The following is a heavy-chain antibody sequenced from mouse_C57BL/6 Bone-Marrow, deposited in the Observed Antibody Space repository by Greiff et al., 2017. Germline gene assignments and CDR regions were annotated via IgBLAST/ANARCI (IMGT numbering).Heavy chain of an antibody. V-gene: IGHV1-55*01. CDR3: ARGAVTTGGYYYAMDY. D-gene: IGHD2-12*01. CDR2: IYPGSGST. CDR1: GYTFTSYW. J-gene: IGHJ4*01. Sequence: QVQLQQPGAELVKPGASVKMSCKASGYTFTSYWITWVKQRPGQGLEWIGDIYPGSGSTNYNEKFKSKATLTVDKSSSTAYMQLNSLTSEDSAVYFCARGAVTTGGYYYAMDYWGQGTSVTVSS.